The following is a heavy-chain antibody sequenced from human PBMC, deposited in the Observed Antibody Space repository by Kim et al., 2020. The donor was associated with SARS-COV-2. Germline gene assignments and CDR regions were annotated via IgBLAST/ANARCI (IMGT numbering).Heavy chain of an antibody. Sequence: GESLKISCKGSGYIFDTEWIAWVRQMPGKGLEWMGLIHPGMDETKYSPSFQGQVTFSADKSINTAYLQWSSLKASDTAIYYCGRHWDKYDNGVHSAYAMDVWGQGTTVIVSS. J-gene: IGHJ6*02. V-gene: IGHV5-51*01. CDR2: IHPGMDET. CDR1: GYIFDTEW. D-gene: IGHD4-17*01. CDR3: GRHWDKYDNGVHSAYAMDV.